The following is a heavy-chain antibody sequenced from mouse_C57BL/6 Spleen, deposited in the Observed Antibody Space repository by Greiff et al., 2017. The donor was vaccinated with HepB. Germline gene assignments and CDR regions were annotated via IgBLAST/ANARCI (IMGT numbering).Heavy chain of an antibody. Sequence: EVQLQQSGPELVKPGASVKLSCKASGYSFTGYYINWVKQSPEKSLEWIGEINPRTGGTTYNQKFKAKATLTVDKSSSTAYLQLKSLTSEDSAVYYCARIYDAMDYWGQGTSVTVSS. CDR3: ARIYDAMDY. CDR1: GYSFTGYY. D-gene: IGHD2-3*01. J-gene: IGHJ4*01. V-gene: IGHV1-42*01. CDR2: INPRTGGT.